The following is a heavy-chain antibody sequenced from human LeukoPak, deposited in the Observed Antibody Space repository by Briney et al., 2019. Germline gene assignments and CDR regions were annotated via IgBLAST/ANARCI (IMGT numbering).Heavy chain of an antibody. CDR2: ISSSSSYI. V-gene: IGHV3-21*03. J-gene: IGHJ4*02. CDR3: ARSELRFLEWLTSADY. Sequence: PGGSLRLSCAASGFTFSSYSMNWVRQAPGKGLEWVSSISSSSSYIYYADSVKGRFTISRDNAKNSLYLQMNSLKTEDTAVYYCARSELRFLEWLTSADYWGQGTLVTVSS. CDR1: GFTFSSYS. D-gene: IGHD3-3*01.